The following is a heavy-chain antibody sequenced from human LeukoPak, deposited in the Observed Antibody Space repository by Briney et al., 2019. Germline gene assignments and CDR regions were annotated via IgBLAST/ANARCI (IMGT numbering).Heavy chain of an antibody. D-gene: IGHD3-22*01. J-gene: IGHJ4*02. CDR1: GYTLTELS. Sequence: GASVKVSCKVSGYTLTELSMHWVRQAPGKGLEGMGGFDPEDGETIYAQKFQGRVTITADESTSTAYMELSSLRSEDTAVYYCARDGYYYDSSGYFPYYFDYWGQGTLVTVSS. V-gene: IGHV1-24*01. CDR2: FDPEDGET. CDR3: ARDGYYYDSSGYFPYYFDY.